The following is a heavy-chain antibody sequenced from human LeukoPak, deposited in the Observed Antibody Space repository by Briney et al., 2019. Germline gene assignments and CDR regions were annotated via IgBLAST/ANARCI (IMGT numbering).Heavy chain of an antibody. V-gene: IGHV4-59*01. Sequence: SETLSLTCTVSGGSMSSYYWSWIRQPPGKGLEWIGYIYYSGSTNYNPSLKSRVTISVDTSKNQFSLKLSSVTAADTAVYYCARGGAEFDWLPNAFDIWGQGTMVTVSS. D-gene: IGHD3-9*01. J-gene: IGHJ3*02. CDR2: IYYSGST. CDR1: GGSMSSYY. CDR3: ARGGAEFDWLPNAFDI.